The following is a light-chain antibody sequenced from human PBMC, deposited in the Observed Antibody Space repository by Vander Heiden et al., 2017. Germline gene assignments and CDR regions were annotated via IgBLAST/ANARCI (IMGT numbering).Light chain of an antibody. J-gene: IGKJ1*01. V-gene: IGKV1-5*03. CDR2: KAS. CDR1: QSISTD. Sequence: DIQLTQSPSTLSASVGDRVTITCRASQSISTDLAWYQRKPGTAPKLLIYKASTLESGVPSRFSGSGSGTEFTLNISSLQPDDFATYYCQQYNTYWTSGQGTKVEIK. CDR3: QQYNTYWT.